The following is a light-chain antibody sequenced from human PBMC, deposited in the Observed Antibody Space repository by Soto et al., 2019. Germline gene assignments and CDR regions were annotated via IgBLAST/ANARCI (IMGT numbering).Light chain of an antibody. CDR1: QSVGRW. CDR2: DAS. J-gene: IGKJ3*01. CDR3: QQYNNNSPFT. Sequence: DIQMTQSPSTLSASVGDRFTITCRASQSVGRWLAWYQQKPGKAPKLLIYDASSLESGVPSRFSGRGSATEFTLTISSLQPDDFATYYCQQYNNNSPFTFGPGTKVDI. V-gene: IGKV1-5*01.